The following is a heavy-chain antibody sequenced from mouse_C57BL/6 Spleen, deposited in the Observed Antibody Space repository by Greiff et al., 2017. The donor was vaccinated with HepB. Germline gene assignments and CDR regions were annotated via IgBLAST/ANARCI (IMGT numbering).Heavy chain of an antibody. Sequence: DVMLVESGGGLVKPGGSLKLSCAASGFTFSSYAMSWVRQTPEKRLEWVATISDGGSYTYYPDNVKGRFTISRDNAKNNLYLQMSHLKSEDTAMYYCASVIYYDYEGFAYWGQGTLVTVSA. CDR2: ISDGGSYT. V-gene: IGHV5-4*03. CDR3: ASVIYYDYEGFAY. J-gene: IGHJ3*01. CDR1: GFTFSSYA. D-gene: IGHD2-4*01.